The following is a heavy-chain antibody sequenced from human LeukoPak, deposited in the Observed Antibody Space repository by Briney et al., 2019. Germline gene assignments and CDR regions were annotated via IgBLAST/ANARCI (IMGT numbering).Heavy chain of an antibody. Sequence: PGGSLRLSCAASAITFSSYAVSWVRQAPGKGLEWVSGISGSGGSTYYADSGKGRFTISRHNYKNTLYLQMNSLRAEDTAVYYCATSYDSGTYYLPLRYWGQGTLVTVSS. CDR1: AITFSSYA. V-gene: IGHV3-23*01. D-gene: IGHD3-10*01. CDR3: ATSYDSGTYYLPLRY. J-gene: IGHJ4*02. CDR2: ISGSGGST.